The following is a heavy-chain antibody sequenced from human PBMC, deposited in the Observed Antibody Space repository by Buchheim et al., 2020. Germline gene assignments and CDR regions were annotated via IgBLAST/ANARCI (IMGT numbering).Heavy chain of an antibody. D-gene: IGHD3-22*01. V-gene: IGHV3-30-3*01. CDR1: GFTFSSYA. J-gene: IGHJ4*02. CDR2: ISYDGSNK. Sequence: QVQLVESGGGVVQPGRSLRLSCAASGFTFSSYAMHWVRQAPGKGLEWVAVISYDGSNKYYADSVKGRFTISRDNSKNTLYLQMNSLRAEDTAVYYCARDKVFHDSSGEIDYWGQGTL. CDR3: ARDKVFHDSSGEIDY.